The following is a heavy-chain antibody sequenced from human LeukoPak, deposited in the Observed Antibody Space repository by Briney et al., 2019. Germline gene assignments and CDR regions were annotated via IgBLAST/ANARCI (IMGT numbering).Heavy chain of an antibody. CDR3: AKGGIAAHLHFFDY. Sequence: GGSLRLSCTASGFTFSSYNMNWVRQAPGKGLEWVSFISSSSSYIYYADSVQGRFTISRDNAKNSLYLQMNSLGAEDTAVYYCAKGGIAAHLHFFDYWGQGTLVTVSS. CDR2: ISSSSSYI. J-gene: IGHJ4*02. D-gene: IGHD6-13*01. V-gene: IGHV3-21*04. CDR1: GFTFSSYN.